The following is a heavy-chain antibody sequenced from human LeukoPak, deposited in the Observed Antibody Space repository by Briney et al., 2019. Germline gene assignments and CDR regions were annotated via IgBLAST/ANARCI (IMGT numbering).Heavy chain of an antibody. CDR2: IKQDGSEK. J-gene: IGHJ4*02. D-gene: IGHD5-12*01. CDR1: GFTFSSYW. Sequence: AGGSPRLSCAASGFTFSSYWMSWVRQAPGKGLEWVANIKQDGSEKYYVDSVKGRFTISRDNAKNSLYLQMNSLRAEDTAVYYCARGDVDIVATIIGGNFDDWGQGPLVTVSS. V-gene: IGHV3-7*01. CDR3: ARGDVDIVATIIGGNFDD.